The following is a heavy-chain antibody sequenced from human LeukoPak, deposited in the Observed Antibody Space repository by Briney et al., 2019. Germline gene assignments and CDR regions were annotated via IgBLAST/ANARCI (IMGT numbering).Heavy chain of an antibody. J-gene: IGHJ5*02. CDR2: IYYSGST. CDR3: ARVNDYNWFDP. V-gene: IGHV4-39*07. CDR1: GGSISSSSYY. Sequence: PSETLSLTCTVSGGSISSSSYYWGWIRQPPGKGLEWIGSIYYSGSTYYNPSLKSRVTISVDTSKNQFSLKLSSVTAADTAVYYCARVNDYNWFDPWGQGTLVTVSS. D-gene: IGHD1-1*01.